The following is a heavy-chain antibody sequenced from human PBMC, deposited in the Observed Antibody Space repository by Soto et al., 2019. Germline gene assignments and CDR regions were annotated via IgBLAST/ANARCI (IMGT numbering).Heavy chain of an antibody. Sequence: GASVKVSCKASGGSFSTYGINWVRLAPGQGLEWMGGIIPKFGTTNYAQKFRGRVTITADESTSTAYMELSSLRSEDTAVYYCARESRYCSGGSCYFLPGIDYWGQGTLVTVSS. CDR2: IIPKFGTT. D-gene: IGHD2-15*01. CDR3: ARESRYCSGGSCYFLPGIDY. J-gene: IGHJ4*02. CDR1: GGSFSTYG. V-gene: IGHV1-69*13.